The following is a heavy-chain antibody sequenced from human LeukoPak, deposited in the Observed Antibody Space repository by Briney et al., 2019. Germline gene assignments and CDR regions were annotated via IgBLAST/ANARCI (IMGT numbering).Heavy chain of an antibody. J-gene: IGHJ6*02. V-gene: IGHV1-69*01. Sequence: SVKVSCKASGGTFSSYAISWVRQAPGQGLEWMGGIIPIFGTANYAQKFQGRVTITADESTSTAYMELSSLRSDDTAVYYCARDGVVPAAITSYYYYYYGMDVWGQGTTVTVSS. D-gene: IGHD2-2*01. CDR1: GGTFSSYA. CDR2: IIPIFGTA. CDR3: ARDGVVPAAITSYYYYYYGMDV.